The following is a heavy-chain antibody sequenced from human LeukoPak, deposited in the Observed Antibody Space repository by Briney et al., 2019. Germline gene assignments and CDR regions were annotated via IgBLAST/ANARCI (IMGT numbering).Heavy chain of an antibody. D-gene: IGHD3-9*01. J-gene: IGHJ4*02. V-gene: IGHV4-39*01. CDR1: GGSISSSNYY. Sequence: SETLSLTCTVPGGSISSSNYYWGWIRQPPGKGLEWIGSIYYSGSTYYNPSLKSRVTISVDTSKNQFSLKLSSVSAADTAVYYCARHPVLRYLGTWGQGTLVTVSS. CDR2: IYYSGST. CDR3: ARHPVLRYLGT.